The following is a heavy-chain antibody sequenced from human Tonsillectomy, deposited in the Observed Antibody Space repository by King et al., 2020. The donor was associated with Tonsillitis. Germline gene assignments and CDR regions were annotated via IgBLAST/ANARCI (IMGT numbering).Heavy chain of an antibody. Sequence: LQLQESGPGLVKPSETLSLTCTVSGGSISSYYWSWIRQPPGKGLEWIGYIYYSGSTNYNPSLKSRVTISVDTSKNQFSLKLSSVTAADTAVYYCARDPFGVDGMDVWGQGTTVTVSS. CDR1: GGSISSYY. D-gene: IGHD3-10*01. V-gene: IGHV4-59*01. CDR3: ARDPFGVDGMDV. CDR2: IYYSGST. J-gene: IGHJ6*02.